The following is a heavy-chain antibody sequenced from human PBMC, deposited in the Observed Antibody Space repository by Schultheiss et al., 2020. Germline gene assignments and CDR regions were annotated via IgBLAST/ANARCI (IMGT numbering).Heavy chain of an antibody. J-gene: IGHJ5*02. V-gene: IGHV4-61*01. D-gene: IGHD6-19*01. CDR1: GGSISSGSYY. Sequence: SETLSLTCTVSGGSISSGSYYWSWIRQPPGKGLEWIGYIYYSGSTNYNPSLKSRVTISVDTSKNQFSLKLSSVTAADTAVYYCARVTGYSSGWVGFDPWGQGTLVTVSS. CDR3: ARVTGYSSGWVGFDP. CDR2: IYYSGST.